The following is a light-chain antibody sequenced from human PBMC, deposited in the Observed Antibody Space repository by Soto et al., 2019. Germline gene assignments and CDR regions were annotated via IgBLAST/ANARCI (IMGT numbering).Light chain of an antibody. CDR1: SSDVGGYNY. CDR3: NSYTSSRTLV. V-gene: IGLV2-14*03. Sequence: QSALTQPASVSGSPGQSITISCTGTSSDVGGYNYVSWYQQHPGRAPKLMIYDVSNRPSGVSTRFSGSKSGNTASLTISGLQSEDEADYYCNSYTSSRTLVFGGGTKLTVL. CDR2: DVS. J-gene: IGLJ2*01.